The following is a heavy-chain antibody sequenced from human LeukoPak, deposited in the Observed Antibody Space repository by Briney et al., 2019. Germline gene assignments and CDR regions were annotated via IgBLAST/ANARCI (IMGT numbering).Heavy chain of an antibody. CDR1: GFSLSSHA. D-gene: IGHD3-3*01. CDR3: ANELWSGPSDAFEI. V-gene: IGHV3-30*02. Sequence: GGSLRLSGVAFGFSLSSHAMHWVRQAPGKGLEWVAFIQDDERNIYYADSVKGRFIISRDNSKNTVYLQMNSLRIEDTAVYHCANELWSGPSDAFEIWGRGTMVTVSS. CDR2: IQDDERNI. J-gene: IGHJ3*02.